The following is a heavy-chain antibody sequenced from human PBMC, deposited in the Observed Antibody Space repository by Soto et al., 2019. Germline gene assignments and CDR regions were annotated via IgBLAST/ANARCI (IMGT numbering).Heavy chain of an antibody. J-gene: IGHJ6*02. D-gene: IGHD1-26*01. CDR3: ARDLAWRYSGSYTGDV. CDR2: IIPIFGTA. Sequence: QVQLVQSGAEVKKPGSSVKVSCKASGGTFSSYAISWVRQAPGQGLEWMGGIIPIFGTANYAQKFQGRVTITADKSTSTAYMELSSMRSEDTAVYYWARDLAWRYSGSYTGDVWGQGTTFTVSS. V-gene: IGHV1-69*06. CDR1: GGTFSSYA.